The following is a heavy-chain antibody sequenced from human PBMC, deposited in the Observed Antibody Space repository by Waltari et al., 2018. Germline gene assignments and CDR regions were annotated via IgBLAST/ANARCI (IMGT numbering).Heavy chain of an antibody. CDR2: IYTSGST. V-gene: IGHV4-4*08. Sequence: VQLVESGGGLVQPVRSLSLSCTASGFTFGAYAMSWFRQAPGKGLEWIRRIYTSGSTNYNPSLKSRVTISVDTSKNQFSLKLSSVTAADTAVYYCARIPPYESFQHWGQGTLVTVSS. CDR3: ARIPPYESFQH. CDR1: GFTFGAYA. J-gene: IGHJ1*01. D-gene: IGHD2-21*01.